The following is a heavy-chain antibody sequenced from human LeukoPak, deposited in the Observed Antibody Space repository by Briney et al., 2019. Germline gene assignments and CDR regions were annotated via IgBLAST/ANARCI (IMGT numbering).Heavy chain of an antibody. CDR1: GFTFSTYG. CDR3: AKGLSGSSWYLNWFDP. V-gene: IGHV3-30*18. J-gene: IGHJ5*02. CDR2: ISDDGSNK. Sequence: PGRSLTLSCSASGFTFSTYGMHWARPAPGKGLEWVAVISDDGSNKYHVDSVKGRFTLARDNSKSTLYLQMSGLRVEDTAVYYCAKGLSGSSWYLNWFDPGGEGTLVTVSS. D-gene: IGHD6-13*01.